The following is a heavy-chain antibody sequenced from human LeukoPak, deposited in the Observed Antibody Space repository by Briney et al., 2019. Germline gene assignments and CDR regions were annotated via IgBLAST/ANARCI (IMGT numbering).Heavy chain of an antibody. CDR3: ARQNDFRLDY. Sequence: GGSLRLSCKGSGYTFSSYWIGWVRQMPGKGLGWMGIIYPGDSDTRYSPSLQGQVTISVDTSIGTAYLQWSSLKASDTAIYYCARQNDFRLDYWGQGTLVTVSS. D-gene: IGHD3-3*01. J-gene: IGHJ4*02. CDR1: GYTFSSYW. CDR2: IYPGDSDT. V-gene: IGHV5-51*01.